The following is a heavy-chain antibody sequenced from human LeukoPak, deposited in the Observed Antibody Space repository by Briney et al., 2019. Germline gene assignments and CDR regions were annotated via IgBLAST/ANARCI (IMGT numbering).Heavy chain of an antibody. V-gene: IGHV1-46*01. Sequence: ASVKVSCKASGYAFTSYYMHWVRQAPGQGLEWMGIINPSGGSTSYAQKFQGRVTMTRDMSTSTVYMELSSLRSEDTAVYYCARGGYEVRVDYWGQGTLVTVSS. CDR3: ARGGYEVRVDY. CDR2: INPSGGST. CDR1: GYAFTSYY. D-gene: IGHD6-13*01. J-gene: IGHJ4*02.